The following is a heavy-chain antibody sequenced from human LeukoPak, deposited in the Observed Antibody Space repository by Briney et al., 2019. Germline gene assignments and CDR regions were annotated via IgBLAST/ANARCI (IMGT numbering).Heavy chain of an antibody. CDR1: GFTFSSYT. CDR3: ARNPAYGDY. D-gene: IGHD4-17*01. Sequence: GGSLRLSCAASGFTFSSYTMNWVRQAPGKGLEWASSITISSTYIYYADSVKGRFTISRDNAKNSLYLQMSSLRAEDTAVYYCARNPAYGDYWGQGTLVTVSS. V-gene: IGHV3-21*01. J-gene: IGHJ4*02. CDR2: ITISSTYI.